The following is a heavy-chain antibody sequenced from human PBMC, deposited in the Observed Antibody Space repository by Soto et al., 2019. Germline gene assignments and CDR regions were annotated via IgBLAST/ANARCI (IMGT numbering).Heavy chain of an antibody. CDR1: GVTFDDYA. D-gene: IGHD6-13*01. J-gene: IGHJ6*03. V-gene: IGHV3-9*01. CDR3: AKDIAAADYYYMDV. CDR2: ISRNSGSI. Sequence: GGSLRLSCTASGVTFDDYAMHWVRQAPGKGLEWVSGISRNSGSIGYAGSVKGRFTISRDNAKNSLYLQMNSLRAEDTAFYYCAKDIAAADYYYMDVWGKGTTVTVSS.